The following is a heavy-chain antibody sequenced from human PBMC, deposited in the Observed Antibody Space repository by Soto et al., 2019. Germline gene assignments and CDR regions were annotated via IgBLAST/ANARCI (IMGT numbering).Heavy chain of an antibody. CDR3: ATGGHNDGYNFYHGMDV. V-gene: IGHV1-69*01. Sequence: QVQVVQSGAEVKKPGSSVKVSCKVSGGIFTNNAISWVRQAPGQGLEWLGGVIPLFDTAYYAQIFRGRVMSSADGATTTAYMELSGLTSADTAVYFCATGGHNDGYNFYHGMDVWGQGTTVTVS. CDR2: VIPLFDTA. CDR1: GGIFTNNA. D-gene: IGHD5-18*01. J-gene: IGHJ6*02.